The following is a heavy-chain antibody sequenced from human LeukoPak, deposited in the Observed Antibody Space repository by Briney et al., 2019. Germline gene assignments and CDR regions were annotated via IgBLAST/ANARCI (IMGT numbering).Heavy chain of an antibody. V-gene: IGHV5-51*01. CDR1: GYWFTSYW. CDR2: IYPGDSDT. CDR3: ARHLRVGRIAPSDF. D-gene: IGHD1-26*01. Sequence: GESLKISCEGSGYWFTSYWIGWVRQMPGKGLEWMGVIYPGDSDTIYSPSFQGQVTISVDKSMRTAYLQWSSLKASDTAIYYCARHLRVGRIAPSDFWGQGTLVTVSS. J-gene: IGHJ4*02.